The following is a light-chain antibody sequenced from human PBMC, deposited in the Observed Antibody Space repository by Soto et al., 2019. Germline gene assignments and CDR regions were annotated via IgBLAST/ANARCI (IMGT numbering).Light chain of an antibody. CDR1: QSVSSN. CDR2: GAS. J-gene: IGKJ4*01. CDR3: QQYNNWPALT. V-gene: IGKV3-15*01. Sequence: EIVMTQSPATLSVSPGERATLSCRASQSVSSNLAWYQQKPGQAPRLLIYGASTRATGIPARFSGSGSGTEFPLTFSSLQSEDFAVYYCQQYNNWPALTFGGGTKVEIK.